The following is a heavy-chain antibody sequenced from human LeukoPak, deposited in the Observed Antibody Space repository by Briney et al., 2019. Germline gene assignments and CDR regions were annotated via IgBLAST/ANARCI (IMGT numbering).Heavy chain of an antibody. CDR2: IKQDGSEK. Sequence: GGSLRLSCAASGFTFSSYWMSWVRQAPGKGLEWVANIKQDGSEKYYVDSVKGRFTISRDNAKNSLYLQMNSLRAEDTAVYYCARESYSYDSSGPRERDYWGQGTLVTVSS. V-gene: IGHV3-7*01. CDR3: ARESYSYDSSGPRERDY. CDR1: GFTFSSYW. D-gene: IGHD3-22*01. J-gene: IGHJ4*02.